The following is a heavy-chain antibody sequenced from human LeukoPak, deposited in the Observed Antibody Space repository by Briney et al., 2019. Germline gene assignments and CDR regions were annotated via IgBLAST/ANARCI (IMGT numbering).Heavy chain of an antibody. CDR2: INPSGGST. CDR3: AMFSGTTGADWFDP. CDR1: GYTFTSYY. D-gene: IGHD1-26*01. V-gene: IGHV1-46*01. J-gene: IGHJ5*02. Sequence: GASVKVSCKASGYTFTSYYMHWVRQAPGQGLEWMGIINPSGGSTSYAQKFQGRVTMTRDTSTSTVYMELRSLRSDDTAVYYCAMFSGTTGADWFDPWGQGTLVTVSS.